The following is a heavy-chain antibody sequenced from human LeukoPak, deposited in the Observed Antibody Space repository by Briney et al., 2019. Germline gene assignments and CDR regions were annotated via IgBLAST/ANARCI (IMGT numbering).Heavy chain of an antibody. V-gene: IGHV3-15*01. J-gene: IGHJ4*02. CDR3: TTGELN. Sequence: PGGSLRLSCAASGFTFTNAWMTWVRQAPGKGLEWVGRIKGKTDAGTIDYAAPVKGRFTISRDDSKNTLYLQLSSLKTDDTAVYYCTTGELNWGQGTLVTVSS. CDR1: GFTFTNAW. D-gene: IGHD2-21*01. CDR2: IKGKTDAGTI.